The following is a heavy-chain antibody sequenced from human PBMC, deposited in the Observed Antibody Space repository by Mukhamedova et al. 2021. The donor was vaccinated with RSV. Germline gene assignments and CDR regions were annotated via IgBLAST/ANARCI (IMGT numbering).Heavy chain of an antibody. CDR3: ARGPGQGFDP. Sequence: FQGRVTMTRNTSISTAYMELSSLRSEDTAVYYCARGPGQGFDPWGQGTQVTVSS. J-gene: IGHJ5*02. V-gene: IGHV1-8*01.